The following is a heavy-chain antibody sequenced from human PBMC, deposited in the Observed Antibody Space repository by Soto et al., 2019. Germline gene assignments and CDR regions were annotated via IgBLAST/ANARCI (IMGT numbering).Heavy chain of an antibody. CDR3: ARGQTADYDILTGYYNVPYYYYGMDV. D-gene: IGHD3-9*01. J-gene: IGHJ6*02. CDR2: ISAYNGNT. CDR1: GYTFTSYG. V-gene: IGHV1-18*01. Sequence: ASVKVSCKASGYTFTSYGISWVRQAPGQGLEWMGWISAYNGNTNYAQKLQGRVTMTTDTSTSTAYMELRSLRSDDTAVYYCARGQTADYDILTGYYNVPYYYYGMDVWGQGTTVTVSS.